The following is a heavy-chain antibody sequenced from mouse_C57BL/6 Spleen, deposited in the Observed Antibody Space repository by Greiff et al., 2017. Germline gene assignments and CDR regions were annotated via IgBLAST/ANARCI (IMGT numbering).Heavy chain of an antibody. V-gene: IGHV1-4*01. CDR2: INPSSGYT. CDR1: GYTFTSYT. CDR3: ARSLLLPEGYFDV. D-gene: IGHD1-1*01. Sequence: QVQLQQSGAELARPGASVKMSCKASGYTFTSYTMHWVKQRPGQGLEWIGYINPSSGYTKYNQKFKDKATLTADKSSSTAYMQLSSLTSEDSAVYYCARSLLLPEGYFDVWGTGTTVTVSS. J-gene: IGHJ1*03.